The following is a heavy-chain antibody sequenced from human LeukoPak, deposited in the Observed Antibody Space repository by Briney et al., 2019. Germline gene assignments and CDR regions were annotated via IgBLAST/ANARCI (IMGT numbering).Heavy chain of an antibody. CDR2: ISSSGSTI. Sequence: GSLRLSCAASGFTFSDYYMSWIRQAPGKGLEWVSYISSSGSTIYYADSVKGRFTISRDNAKNSQYLQMNSLRAEDTAVYYCARRAVPDISYERRYYYYMDVWGKGTTVTVSS. J-gene: IGHJ6*03. CDR3: ARRAVPDISYERRYYYYMDV. D-gene: IGHD2-2*01. V-gene: IGHV3-11*01. CDR1: GFTFSDYY.